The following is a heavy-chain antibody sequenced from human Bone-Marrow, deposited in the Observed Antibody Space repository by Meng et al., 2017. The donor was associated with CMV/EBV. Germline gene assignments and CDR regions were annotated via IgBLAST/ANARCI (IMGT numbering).Heavy chain of an antibody. V-gene: IGHV4-39*01. D-gene: IGHD6-19*01. Sequence: SETLSLTCTVSGGSISSSSYYWGWIRQPPGKGLEWIGSIYYSGSTYYNPSLKSRVTISVDTSKNQFSLKLSSVTAADTAVYYCARQGTIAVAGTNFLTYASSIFDYWGQGPLVTVSS. J-gene: IGHJ4*02. CDR3: ARQGTIAVAGTNFLTYASSIFDY. CDR2: IYYSGST. CDR1: GGSISSSSYY.